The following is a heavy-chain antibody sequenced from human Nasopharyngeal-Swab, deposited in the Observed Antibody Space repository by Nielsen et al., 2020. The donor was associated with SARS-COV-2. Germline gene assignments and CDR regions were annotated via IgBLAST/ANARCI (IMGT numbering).Heavy chain of an antibody. Sequence: GGSLRLSCAASGFTFSSSGMHWVRQAPGKGLEWVAVISYDGSNKYYADSVKGRFTISRDNSKNTLYLQMNSLRAEDTAVYYCARDLGGYYGDWGQGTLVTVSS. J-gene: IGHJ4*02. D-gene: IGHD3-22*01. V-gene: IGHV3-30-3*01. CDR3: ARDLGGYYGD. CDR2: ISYDGSNK. CDR1: GFTFSSSG.